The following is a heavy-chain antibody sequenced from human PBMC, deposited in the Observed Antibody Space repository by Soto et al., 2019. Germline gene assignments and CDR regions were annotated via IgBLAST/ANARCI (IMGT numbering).Heavy chain of an antibody. CDR3: ASDYRNAFDI. V-gene: IGHV1-8*01. D-gene: IGHD4-4*01. CDR2: MNPNSGNT. Sequence: ASVKVSCKASGYTFTSYDINWVRQATGQGLEWMGWMNPNSGNTGYAQKLQGRVTMTRNTSISTAYMELSSLRSEDTAVYYCASDYRNAFDIWGQGTMVTVSS. CDR1: GYTFTSYD. J-gene: IGHJ3*02.